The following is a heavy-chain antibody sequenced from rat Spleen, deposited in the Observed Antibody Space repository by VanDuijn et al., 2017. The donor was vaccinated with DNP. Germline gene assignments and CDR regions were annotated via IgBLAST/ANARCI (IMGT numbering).Heavy chain of an antibody. Sequence: EVQLQESGPGLVKPSQSLSLTCSVTGYSITSNYWAWIRKFPGNKMEWMGYISYSGSTGYNPSLKSRISISRDTSRNQFFLQLSSVTTEDTATYYCARSVYYYGSYIPFDYWGQGVMVTVSS. CDR3: ARSVYYYGSYIPFDY. CDR1: GYSITSNY. D-gene: IGHD1-2*01. CDR2: ISYSGST. V-gene: IGHV3-1*01. J-gene: IGHJ2*01.